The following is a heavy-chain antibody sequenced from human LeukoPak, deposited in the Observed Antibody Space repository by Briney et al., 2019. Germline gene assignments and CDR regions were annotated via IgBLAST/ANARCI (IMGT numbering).Heavy chain of an antibody. CDR3: VRTPTCSSGSCYPNWFDS. J-gene: IGHJ5*01. CDR1: GYSFTNNW. Sequence: GESPKISCQGFGYSFTNNWIGWARQMPGKGLEWMAIVYPGDSNTKYSPSFQGQVTISADKSISTAYLQWSRLKASDTAMYYCVRTPTCSSGSCYPNWFDSWGQGTLVTVSS. V-gene: IGHV5-51*01. D-gene: IGHD2-15*01. CDR2: VYPGDSNT.